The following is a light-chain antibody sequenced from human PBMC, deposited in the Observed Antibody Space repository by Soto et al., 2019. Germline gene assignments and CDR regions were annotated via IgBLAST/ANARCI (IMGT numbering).Light chain of an antibody. CDR3: QHLNSYPRALA. J-gene: IGKJ4*01. Sequence: DIQLTQSPSFLSASVGDRVTITCRASQDIRRFLAWYQQKVGKAPKLLIYAASTLESGVSLRFSGSGSGTEFTLTISTLQPEDFATYYCQHLNSYPRALAFGGGTKVEI. V-gene: IGKV1-9*01. CDR2: AAS. CDR1: QDIRRF.